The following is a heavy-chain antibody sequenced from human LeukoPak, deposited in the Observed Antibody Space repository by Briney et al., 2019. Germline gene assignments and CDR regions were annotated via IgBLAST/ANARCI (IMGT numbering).Heavy chain of an antibody. CDR2: ISSSSSYI. V-gene: IGHV3-21*01. Sequence: GGSLRLSCAASGFTFSSYSMNWVRQAPGKGLEWVSSISSSSSYIFYADSVKGRFTISRDNAKNSLYLQMNSLRAEDTAVYYCARDYYDSSGYYHGDYWCQGTLVTVSS. CDR3: ARDYYDSSGYYHGDY. J-gene: IGHJ4*02. D-gene: IGHD3-22*01. CDR1: GFTFSSYS.